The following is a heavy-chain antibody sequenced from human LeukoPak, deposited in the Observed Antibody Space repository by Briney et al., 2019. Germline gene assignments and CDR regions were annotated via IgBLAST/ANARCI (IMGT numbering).Heavy chain of an antibody. D-gene: IGHD4-11*01. Sequence: GGSLRLSCAVSGFTFSSYGMHWVRQAPGKGLEWVAVIWYDGSNKYYADSVKGRFTISRDSSKNTLDLQMNSLRAEDTAVYYCVRVGYTNYGIDYWGQGTLITVSS. V-gene: IGHV3-33*01. J-gene: IGHJ4*02. CDR3: VRVGYTNYGIDY. CDR1: GFTFSSYG. CDR2: IWYDGSNK.